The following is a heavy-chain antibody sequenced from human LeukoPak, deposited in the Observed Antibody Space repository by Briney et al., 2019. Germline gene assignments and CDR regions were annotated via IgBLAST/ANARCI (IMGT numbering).Heavy chain of an antibody. CDR3: AREGGQYCSSTSCHSEGFDY. Sequence: GGSLRLSCAASGFTFSSYSMNWVRQAPGKGLEWDSYISSSSSTIYYADSVKGRFTISRDNAKNSLYLQMNRLRVEDTAVYYCAREGGQYCSSTSCHSEGFDYWGQGTLVTVSS. D-gene: IGHD2-2*02. J-gene: IGHJ4*02. V-gene: IGHV3-48*01. CDR1: GFTFSSYS. CDR2: ISSSSSTI.